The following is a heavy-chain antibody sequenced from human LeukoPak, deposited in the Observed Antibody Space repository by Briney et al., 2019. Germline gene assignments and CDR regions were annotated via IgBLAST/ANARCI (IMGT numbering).Heavy chain of an antibody. D-gene: IGHD5-24*01. Sequence: GASVKVSCKVSGYTLTELSMHWVRQAPGKGLEWMGGFDPEDGETIYAQKFQGRVTMTEDTSTDTAYMELSSLRSEDTAVYYCAMGYSYVHGLDYWGQGTLVTVSS. CDR2: FDPEDGET. V-gene: IGHV1-24*01. CDR1: GYTLTELS. J-gene: IGHJ4*02. CDR3: AMGYSYVHGLDY.